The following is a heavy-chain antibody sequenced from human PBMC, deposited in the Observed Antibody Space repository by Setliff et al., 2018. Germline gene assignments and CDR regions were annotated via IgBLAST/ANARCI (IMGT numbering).Heavy chain of an antibody. Sequence: KPGGSLRLSCAASGFTFATYSMHWVRQAPGKGLEWVSSIGRSSTYMHYADSLKGRLTISRDSAKNSVFLQMSSLRIEDTAVYYCARAPGDYDYWYFDVWGRGTLVTVSS. D-gene: IGHD4-17*01. J-gene: IGHJ2*01. V-gene: IGHV3-21*01. CDR1: GFTFATYS. CDR2: IGRSSTYM. CDR3: ARAPGDYDYWYFDV.